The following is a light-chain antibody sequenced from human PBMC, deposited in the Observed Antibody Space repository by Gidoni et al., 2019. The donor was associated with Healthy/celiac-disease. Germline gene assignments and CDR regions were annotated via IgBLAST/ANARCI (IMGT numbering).Light chain of an antibody. CDR2: GAS. J-gene: IGKJ3*01. Sequence: PATLSVAPGERATLSCRASQSVSSNLAWYQQKPGQAPRLLIYGASTRATGIPARFSGSGSGTEFTLTISSLQSEDFAVYYCQQYHNWPITFGPGTKVDIK. V-gene: IGKV3-15*01. CDR3: QQYHNWPIT. CDR1: QSVSSN.